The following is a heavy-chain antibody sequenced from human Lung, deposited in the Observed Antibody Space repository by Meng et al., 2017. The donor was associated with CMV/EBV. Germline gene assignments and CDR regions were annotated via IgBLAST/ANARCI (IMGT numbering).Heavy chain of an antibody. V-gene: IGHV1-69*05. Sequence: SXXVSCKASGGKFNSYVIYWVRQDPGQGLEWMGRINHISATVNYAQRFQGRVTLTTDEYTNTAYMELTGLRSDETAVYFCARGSISIQHLGQGTMVTVSS. CDR1: GGKFNSYV. J-gene: IGHJ1*01. CDR2: INHISATV. CDR3: ARGSISIQH. D-gene: IGHD3-10*01.